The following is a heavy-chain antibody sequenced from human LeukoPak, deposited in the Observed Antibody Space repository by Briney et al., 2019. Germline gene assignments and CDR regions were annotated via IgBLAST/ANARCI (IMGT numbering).Heavy chain of an antibody. D-gene: IGHD6-13*01. J-gene: IGHJ4*02. Sequence: SETLSLTCTVSGGSISSYYWSWIRQPPGKGPEWIGYIYYSGSTNYNPSLKSRVTISVDTSKNQFSLKLSSVTAADTAVYYCARHSSSWFFDYWGQGTLVTVSS. CDR3: ARHSSSWFFDY. V-gene: IGHV4-59*08. CDR1: GGSISSYY. CDR2: IYYSGST.